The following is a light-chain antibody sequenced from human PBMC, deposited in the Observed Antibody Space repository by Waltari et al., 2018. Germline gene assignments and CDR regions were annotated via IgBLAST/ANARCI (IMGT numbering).Light chain of an antibody. CDR2: SAS. CDR3: QQGYNTPFT. J-gene: IGKJ3*01. Sequence: DIQMTQSPSSLSASVGDKVTITCRASQDIATYLAWYQQKPGKPPKLLIYSASNLQTGVPARFSVSGSGADYILTISSLQPEDFATYYCQQGYNTPFTFGPGTKLDI. V-gene: IGKV1-12*01. CDR1: QDIATY.